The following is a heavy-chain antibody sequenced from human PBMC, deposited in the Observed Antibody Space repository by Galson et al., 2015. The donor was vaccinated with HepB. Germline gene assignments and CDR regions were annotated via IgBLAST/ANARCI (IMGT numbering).Heavy chain of an antibody. D-gene: IGHD5-24*01. CDR3: ARDRGDGYNRGQLVGP. CDR2: MNPNSGNT. J-gene: IGHJ5*02. CDR1: GYTFTSYD. Sequence: SVKVSCKASGYTFTSYDINWVRQATGQGLERMGWMNPNSGNTGYAQKFQGRVTMTRNTSISTAYMELSSLRSEDTAVYYCARDRGDGYNRGQLVGPWGQGTLVTVSS. V-gene: IGHV1-8*01.